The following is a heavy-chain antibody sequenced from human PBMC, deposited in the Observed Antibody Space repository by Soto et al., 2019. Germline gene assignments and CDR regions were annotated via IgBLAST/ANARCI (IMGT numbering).Heavy chain of an antibody. CDR3: APSLCSDDTCYFDY. CDR1: GGPISGGGYY. J-gene: IGHJ4*02. Sequence: QVQLQESGPGLVKPSQTLSLTCTVSGGPISGGGYYWSWIRQHPGKGLEWIAYIYYSGSTYYNPSLKSRVTISVDRSKNQFSLKLSSVTAADTAVYYCAPSLCSDDTCYFDYWGQGTLVTVSS. CDR2: IYYSGST. V-gene: IGHV4-31*03. D-gene: IGHD2-15*01.